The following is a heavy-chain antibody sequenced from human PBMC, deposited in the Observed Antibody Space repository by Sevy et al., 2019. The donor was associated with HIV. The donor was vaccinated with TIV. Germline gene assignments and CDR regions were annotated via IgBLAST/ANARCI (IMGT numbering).Heavy chain of an antibody. CDR1: GFTFSSYG. CDR2: TWYDGSKK. J-gene: IGHJ4*02. V-gene: IGHV3-33*01. Sequence: GGSLRLSCAASGFTFSSYGMHWVRRAPGKGLEWVAGTWYDGSKKYYADSVKGRFTISRDNSKNTLYLQMNSLRAEDTAVYFCARDGDYSNYGIDYWGQGTLVTVSS. CDR3: ARDGDYSNYGIDY. D-gene: IGHD4-4*01.